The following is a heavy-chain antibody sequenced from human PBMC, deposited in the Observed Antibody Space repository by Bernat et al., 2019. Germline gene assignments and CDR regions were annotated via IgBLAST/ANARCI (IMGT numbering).Heavy chain of an antibody. J-gene: IGHJ4*02. CDR1: GFTFSNYW. V-gene: IGHV3-7*03. CDR2: IKQDGSEK. D-gene: IGHD4-17*01. Sequence: EVQLVESGGDLVQPGGSLRLSCAASGFTFSNYWMTWVRQAPGKGLEWVANIKQDGSEKYYVDSVKGRFTISRDNAKNSLYLQMNSLRAEDTAVYYCAVLGTTGSFDYWGQGTLVTVSS. CDR3: AVLGTTGSFDY.